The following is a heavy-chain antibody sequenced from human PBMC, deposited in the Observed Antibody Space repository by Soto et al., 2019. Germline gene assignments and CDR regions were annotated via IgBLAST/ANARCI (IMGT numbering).Heavy chain of an antibody. V-gene: IGHV3-9*01. CDR1: GFTFDDYA. D-gene: IGHD4-17*01. Sequence: EVQLVESGGGLVQPGRSLRLSCAASGFTFDDYAMHWVRQAPGKGLEWVSGISWNSGSIGYADSVKGRFTISRDNAKNSLYLQMNNLRAEDTALYYCAKDRYGDGGGGNWFDPWGQGTLVTVSS. CDR2: ISWNSGSI. CDR3: AKDRYGDGGGGNWFDP. J-gene: IGHJ5*02.